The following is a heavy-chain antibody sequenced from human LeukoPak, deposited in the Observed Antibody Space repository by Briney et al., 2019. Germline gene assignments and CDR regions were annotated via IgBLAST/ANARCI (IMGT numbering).Heavy chain of an antibody. CDR3: ASSGDSAFDI. CDR2: IYYSGSP. Sequence: PSETLSLTCTVSGGSISSYYWSWIRQPPGKGLEWIGYIYYSGSPNYNPSLKSRVTISVDTSKNQFSLKVNSVTAGDTAVYYCASSGDSAFDIWGQGTMVTVSS. D-gene: IGHD5-12*01. V-gene: IGHV4-59*01. CDR1: GGSISSYY. J-gene: IGHJ3*02.